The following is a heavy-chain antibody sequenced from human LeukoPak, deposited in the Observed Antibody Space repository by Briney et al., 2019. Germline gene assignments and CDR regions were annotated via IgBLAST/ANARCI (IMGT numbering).Heavy chain of an antibody. CDR1: GFTLSSFW. Sequence: GGSLRLSCAASGFTLSSFWMHWVRQPPGEGLEWVSRISSDGSSTNYADSVKGRFAISRDAAKNTLFLQINSLRAEDTAVYFCAAAGRGSLDYWGQGTLVTVSS. D-gene: IGHD3-16*01. CDR3: AAAGRGSLDY. J-gene: IGHJ4*02. V-gene: IGHV3-74*01. CDR2: ISSDGSST.